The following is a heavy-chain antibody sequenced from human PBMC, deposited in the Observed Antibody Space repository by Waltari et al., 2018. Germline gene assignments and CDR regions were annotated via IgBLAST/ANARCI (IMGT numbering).Heavy chain of an antibody. D-gene: IGHD2-15*01. CDR1: GFSFTNFA. Sequence: QVQLVQSGAEVKKPGASVKVSCTPSGFSFTNFAVHWVRQAPGQRLEWMGWINAANDNTRYSQKFQDRVTITRDTSASTAYMELSSLRSEDTAVYYCARDGYCSGGSCYSGWSDPWG. J-gene: IGHJ5*02. CDR2: INAANDNT. V-gene: IGHV1-3*01. CDR3: ARDGYCSGGSCYSGWSDP.